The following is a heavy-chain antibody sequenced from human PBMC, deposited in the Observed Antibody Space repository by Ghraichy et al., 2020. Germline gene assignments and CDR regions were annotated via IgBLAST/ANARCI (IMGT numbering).Heavy chain of an antibody. D-gene: IGHD6-19*01. Sequence: VSSISSSGSYISYADSVRGRFIISRDNAKNSLYLQMHSLRAEDTAVYYCARVEISGWFSWWGQGTLV. J-gene: IGHJ4*02. V-gene: IGHV3-21*01. CDR2: ISSSGSYI. CDR3: ARVEISGWFSW.